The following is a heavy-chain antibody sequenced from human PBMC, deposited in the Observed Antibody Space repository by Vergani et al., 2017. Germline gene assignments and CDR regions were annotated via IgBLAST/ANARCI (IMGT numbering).Heavy chain of an antibody. CDR1: GGSISSGGYY. CDR3: AREEGIGLNWFDP. D-gene: IGHD3-16*01. J-gene: IGHJ5*02. V-gene: IGHV4-31*03. CDR2: IYYRGST. Sequence: QVQLQESGPGLVKPSQTLSLTCTVSGGSISSGGYYWSWIRQHPGKGLEWIGYIYYRGSTYYNPSLKRRVTISVDTSKNQFSLKLSFVTAADTAVYYCAREEGIGLNWFDPWGQGTLVTVSS.